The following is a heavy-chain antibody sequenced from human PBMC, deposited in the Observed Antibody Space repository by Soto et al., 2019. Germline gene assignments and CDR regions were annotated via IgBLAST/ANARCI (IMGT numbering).Heavy chain of an antibody. J-gene: IGHJ6*03. CDR1: GGSISSYY. CDR3: AGVRGGDTAMAWTYYYYYMDV. Sequence: SETLSLTCTVSGGSISSYYWSWIRQPPGKGLEWIGYIYYSGSTNYNPSLKSRVTISVDTSKNQFSLKLSSVTAADTAVYYCAGVRGGDTAMAWTYYYYYMDVWGKGTTVTVSS. CDR2: IYYSGST. D-gene: IGHD5-18*01. V-gene: IGHV4-59*01.